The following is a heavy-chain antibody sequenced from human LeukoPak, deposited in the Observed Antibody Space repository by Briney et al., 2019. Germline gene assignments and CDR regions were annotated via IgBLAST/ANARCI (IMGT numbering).Heavy chain of an antibody. CDR1: GDSVSSNSAA. J-gene: IGHJ6*03. D-gene: IGHD4/OR15-4a*01. CDR3: ARGAEIPDFYYYYMDV. CDR2: TYYRSKWYN. Sequence: SQTLSLTCAISGDSVSSNSAAWNWIRQSPSRGLEWLGRTYYRSKWYNDYAVSVKSRITINPDTSKNQFSLQLNSVTPEDTAVYYCARGAEIPDFYYYYMDVWGKGTTVTVSS. V-gene: IGHV6-1*01.